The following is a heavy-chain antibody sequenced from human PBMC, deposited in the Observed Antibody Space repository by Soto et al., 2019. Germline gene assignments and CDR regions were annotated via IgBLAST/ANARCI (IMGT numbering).Heavy chain of an antibody. J-gene: IGHJ4*02. V-gene: IGHV1-2*04. CDR2: INPFDGSR. CDR1: GYIFTSYY. CDR3: ARRRDGYNYSNFDY. D-gene: IGHD5-12*01. Sequence: ASVKVSCKASGYIFTSYYIHWVRQAPGQGLEWMGWINPFDGSRMFAQKFQGWVTMTRDTSISTAYMELSRLRSDDTAVYYCARRRDGYNYSNFDYWGQGTLVTVSS.